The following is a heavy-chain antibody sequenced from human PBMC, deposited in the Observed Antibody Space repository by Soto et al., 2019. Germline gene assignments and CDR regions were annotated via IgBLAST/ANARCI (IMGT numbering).Heavy chain of an antibody. CDR3: AKAKAPGGYYYNGMDV. CDR2: ISYDGYNT. V-gene: IGHV3-30*18. J-gene: IGHJ6*02. Sequence: QVQLVESGGGVVQPGRSLRLSCAASGFTFFSYGMHWVRQAPGKGLEWLAVISYDGYNTYYTDSLKGRFTISRDNSKNTLYLLMDSLRPDDTAVYYCAKAKAPGGYYYNGMDVWGQGTTVTVSS. D-gene: IGHD2-15*01. CDR1: GFTFFSYG.